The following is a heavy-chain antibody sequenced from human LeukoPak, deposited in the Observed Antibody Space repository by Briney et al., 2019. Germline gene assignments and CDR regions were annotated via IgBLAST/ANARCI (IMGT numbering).Heavy chain of an antibody. V-gene: IGHV3-30*18. CDR3: AKDRVSGSSYFDY. Sequence: GGSLRLSCAASGFTFSNYGMHWVRQAPGKGLEWVAVISFDGNNEYYADSVKGRFTISRDNSKNTLYLQMNSLRAEDTAVYYCAKDRVSGSSYFDYWGQGTLATVSS. CDR1: GFTFSNYG. D-gene: IGHD1-26*01. J-gene: IGHJ4*02. CDR2: ISFDGNNE.